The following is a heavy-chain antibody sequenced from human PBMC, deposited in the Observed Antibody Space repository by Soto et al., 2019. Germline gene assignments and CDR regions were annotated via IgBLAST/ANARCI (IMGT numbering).Heavy chain of an antibody. CDR3: ARDRVISSSWYGKGYYYMDV. Sequence: ASVKVSCKASGYTFIGYYMRWVRQAPGQGLEWTGIINPSSGSTSYAQKFQGRVTMTRDTSTSTVYMELSSLRSEDTAVYYCARDRVISSSWYGKGYYYMDVWGKGTTVTVSS. D-gene: IGHD6-13*01. J-gene: IGHJ6*03. CDR1: GYTFIGYY. CDR2: INPSSGST. V-gene: IGHV1-46*03.